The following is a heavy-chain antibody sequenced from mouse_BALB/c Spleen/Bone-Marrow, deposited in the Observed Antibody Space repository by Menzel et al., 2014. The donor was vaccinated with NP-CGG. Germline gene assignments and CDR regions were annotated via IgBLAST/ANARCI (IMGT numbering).Heavy chain of an antibody. D-gene: IGHD2-3*01. CDR2: IYPYNGGT. J-gene: IGHJ3*01. Sequence: VQPQQSGPELVKPGASVKISCKASGYTFTDYNMHWVKQSHGKSLEWIGYIYPYNGGTGYNQKFKSKATLTVDNSSSTAYMELRSLTSEDSAVYYCARGGGYDGYYGLAYWGQGTLVTVSA. CDR1: GYTFTDYN. CDR3: ARGGGYDGYYGLAY. V-gene: IGHV1S29*02.